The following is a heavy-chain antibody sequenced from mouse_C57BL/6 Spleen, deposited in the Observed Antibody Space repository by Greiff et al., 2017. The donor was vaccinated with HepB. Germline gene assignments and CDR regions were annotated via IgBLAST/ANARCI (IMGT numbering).Heavy chain of an antibody. D-gene: IGHD1-1*01. CDR1: GYTFTSYW. J-gene: IGHJ2*01. V-gene: IGHV1-50*01. CDR2: IDPSDSYT. Sequence: QVQLQQPGAELVKPGASVKLSCKASGYTFTSYWMQWVKQRPGQGLEWIGEIDPSDSYTNYNQKFKGKATLTVDKSSSTAYMQLSSLTSEDSAVYYCARITTVVANFDYWGQGTTLTVSS. CDR3: ARITTVVANFDY.